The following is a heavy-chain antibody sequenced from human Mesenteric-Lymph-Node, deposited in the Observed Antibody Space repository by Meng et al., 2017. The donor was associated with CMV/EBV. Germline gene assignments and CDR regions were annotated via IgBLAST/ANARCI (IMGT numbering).Heavy chain of an antibody. CDR3: ARTTGYYLDAFDV. CDR2: IYHDAST. CDR1: GGSISSGVSY. D-gene: IGHD3-9*01. V-gene: IGHV4-39*07. J-gene: IGHJ3*01. Sequence: SETLSLTCSVSGGSISSGVSYWSWIRQHPGRGLEWIGTIYHDASTYYQSSLWSRVSISVDTTSNQFSLTLTSVTAADTALYYCARTTGYYLDAFDVWGQGKMVTVSS.